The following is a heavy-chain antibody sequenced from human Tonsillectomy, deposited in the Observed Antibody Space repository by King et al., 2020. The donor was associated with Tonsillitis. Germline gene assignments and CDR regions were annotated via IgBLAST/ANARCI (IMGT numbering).Heavy chain of an antibody. Sequence: QLVQSGAEVKKPGSSVKVSCKASGGTFSSYGISWVRQAPGQGLEWMGGIIPIFGTAKYAQKFQGRVTITADESTSTGYMELSSLRSDDTAVYYCARDRFSYYDSSGYYGLGYWGQGTLVAVYS. CDR2: IIPIFGTA. CDR3: ARDRFSYYDSSGYYGLGY. CDR1: GGTFSSYG. J-gene: IGHJ4*02. V-gene: IGHV1-69*01. D-gene: IGHD3-22*01.